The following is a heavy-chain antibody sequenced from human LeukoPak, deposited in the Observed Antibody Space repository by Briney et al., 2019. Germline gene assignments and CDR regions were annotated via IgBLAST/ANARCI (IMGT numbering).Heavy chain of an antibody. V-gene: IGHV4-61*02. CDR3: ARGRGYSYGGPPAAAYYYYYMDV. D-gene: IGHD5-18*01. Sequence: SETLSLTCTVSGGSISSGSYCWSWIRQPAGKGLEWIGRIYTSGSTSYNPSLKSRVTISVDTSKNQFSLKLSSVTAADTAVYYCARGRGYSYGGPPAAAYYYYYMDVWGKGTTVTVSS. CDR1: GGSISSGSYC. CDR2: IYTSGST. J-gene: IGHJ6*03.